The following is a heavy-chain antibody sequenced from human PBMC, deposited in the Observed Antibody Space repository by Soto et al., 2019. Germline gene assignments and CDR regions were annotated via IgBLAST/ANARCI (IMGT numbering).Heavy chain of an antibody. CDR3: AKGYSGSYPGGADY. Sequence: VGSLRLSCSAAGFSFSTYGMHWVRQAPGKGLEWVAIISYDGSKEYYAESVKGRFTISRDNSKNTLYMQLNSLRPEDTAVYYCAKGYSGSYPGGADYWGQGTLVTVSS. J-gene: IGHJ4*02. CDR2: ISYDGSKE. D-gene: IGHD1-26*01. V-gene: IGHV3-30*18. CDR1: GFSFSTYG.